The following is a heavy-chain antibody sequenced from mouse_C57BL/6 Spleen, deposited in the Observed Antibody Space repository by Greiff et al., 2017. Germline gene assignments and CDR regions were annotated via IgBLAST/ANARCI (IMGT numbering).Heavy chain of an antibody. CDR1: GYTFTSYW. J-gene: IGHJ2*01. CDR3: ARGGYYGSSLYYFDY. CDR2: IDPSDSYT. D-gene: IGHD1-1*01. V-gene: IGHV1-69*01. Sequence: QVQLKQPGAELVMPGASVKLSCKASGYTFTSYWMHWVKQRPGQGLEWIGEIDPSDSYTNYNQKFKGKSTLAIDKSSSTAYMQLSSRTSEDSAVYYCARGGYYGSSLYYFDYWGQGTTLTVSS.